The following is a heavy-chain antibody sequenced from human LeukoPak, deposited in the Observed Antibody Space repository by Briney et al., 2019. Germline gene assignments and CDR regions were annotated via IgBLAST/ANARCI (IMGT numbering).Heavy chain of an antibody. V-gene: IGHV4-31*03. CDR3: ARDWCSSTSCYDAFDI. Sequence: PSETLSLTCTVSGGSISSGTYYWSWIRQHPGKGLEWIVYIYYSGSTYYNPSLKSRVTISVDTSKNQFYLKLSSVTAADTAVYYCARDWCSSTSCYDAFDIWGQGTIVTVSS. D-gene: IGHD2-2*01. J-gene: IGHJ3*02. CDR1: GGSISSGTYY. CDR2: IYYSGST.